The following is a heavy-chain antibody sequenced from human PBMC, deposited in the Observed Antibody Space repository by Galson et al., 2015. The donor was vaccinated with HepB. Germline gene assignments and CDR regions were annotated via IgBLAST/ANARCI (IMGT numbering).Heavy chain of an antibody. D-gene: IGHD3-3*01. CDR3: ARDTIFGVVRRFDY. Sequence: SLRLSCAASGLAFSDYVVNWVRQAPGQGLEWVSSISASGAYKRYADSVKGRFTISRDNAKNSLYLQMNSLRAEDTAVYYCARDTIFGVVRRFDYWGQGTLVTVSS. CDR2: ISASGAYK. J-gene: IGHJ4*02. V-gene: IGHV3-21*01. CDR1: GLAFSDYV.